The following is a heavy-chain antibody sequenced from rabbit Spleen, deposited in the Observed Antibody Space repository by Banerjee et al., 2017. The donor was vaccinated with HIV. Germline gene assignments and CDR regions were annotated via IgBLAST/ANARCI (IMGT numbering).Heavy chain of an antibody. J-gene: IGHJ2*01. CDR1: GIDFSSGYD. Sequence: QSLEESGGDLVKPGASLTLTCKASGIDFSSGYDMCWVRQAPGKGLEWIGCIYTGDGNTGYASWAKGRFTISKTSSSTVDLKMTSLTAADTATYFCARGSSSTAWAFDPWGPGTLVTVS. V-gene: IGHV1S40*01. CDR2: IYTGDGNT. CDR3: ARGSSSTAWAFDP. D-gene: IGHD1-1*01.